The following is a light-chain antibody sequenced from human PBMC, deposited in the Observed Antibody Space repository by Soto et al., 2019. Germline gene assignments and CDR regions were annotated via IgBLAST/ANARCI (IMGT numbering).Light chain of an antibody. CDR3: QSYDSSLSAL. V-gene: IGLV1-40*01. J-gene: IGLJ3*02. CDR2: GNS. Sequence: QTVVTQPPSVSGAPGQRVTICCTGSSSNIGAGYDVHWYQQLPGTAPKLLIYGNSNRPSGVPDRFSGSKSGTSASLAITGLQAEDEADYYCQSYDSSLSALFGGGTKVTVL. CDR1: SSNIGAGYD.